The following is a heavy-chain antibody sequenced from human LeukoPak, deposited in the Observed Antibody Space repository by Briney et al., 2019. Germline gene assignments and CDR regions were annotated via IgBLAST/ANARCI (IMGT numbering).Heavy chain of an antibody. CDR3: ARAMGTSYGCSSGSYMVSYYYYMDV. D-gene: IGHD3-3*01. V-gene: IGHV3-7*01. CDR1: GFTFSSHS. CDR2: IKQDGSEK. J-gene: IGHJ6*03. Sequence: PGGSLRLSCATSGFTFSSHSMSWVRQAPVKGLEWVANIKQDGSEKHYVDSVKGRFSISRDNTKNSLYLQMNSLRDEDTAVYYCARAMGTSYGCSSGSYMVSYYYYMDVWGKGTTVTVSS.